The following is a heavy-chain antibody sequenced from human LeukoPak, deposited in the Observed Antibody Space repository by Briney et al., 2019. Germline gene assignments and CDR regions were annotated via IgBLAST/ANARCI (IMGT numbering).Heavy chain of an antibody. Sequence: ASVKVSCKSSGYTFTGYYMHWVRQAPGPGLEWMGWISAYNGNTNYAQKLQGRVTMTTDTSTSTAYMELRSLRSDDTAVYYCARVLRGLIDYWGQGTLVTVSS. CDR2: ISAYNGNT. CDR3: ARVLRGLIDY. D-gene: IGHD2/OR15-2a*01. V-gene: IGHV1-18*04. CDR1: GYTFTGYY. J-gene: IGHJ4*02.